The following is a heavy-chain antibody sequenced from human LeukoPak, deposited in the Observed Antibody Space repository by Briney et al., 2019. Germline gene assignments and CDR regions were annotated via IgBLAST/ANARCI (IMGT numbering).Heavy chain of an antibody. J-gene: IGHJ6*03. CDR1: GFTFSNYN. D-gene: IGHD5-18*01. Sequence: GGSLRLSCAASGFTFSNYNMNWVRQAPGKGLQWVSSISTSSSYIYYADSVKGRFTISRDNAKNSLYLQMNSLRAEDTAVYYCARQRPPRTEGYSYGYGYYYYYYMDVWGKGTTVTISS. CDR3: ARQRPPRTEGYSYGYGYYYYYYMDV. CDR2: ISTSSSYI. V-gene: IGHV3-21*04.